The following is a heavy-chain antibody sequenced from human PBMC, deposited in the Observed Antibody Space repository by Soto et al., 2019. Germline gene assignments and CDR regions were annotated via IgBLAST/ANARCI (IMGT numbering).Heavy chain of an antibody. V-gene: IGHV1-46*01. J-gene: IGHJ4*02. CDR1: GYTFTHFY. Sequence: ASVKVSCKTSGYTFTHFYIHWVRLAPGQGLEWVGVYNPGGGYGTYAQNLQGRVTMTRDTTTSTVYMELSSRKSEDTAVYYCGREYFDSRGTPPGDWGQGTLVTVSS. CDR3: GREYFDSRGTPPGD. D-gene: IGHD3-22*01. CDR2: YNPGGGYG.